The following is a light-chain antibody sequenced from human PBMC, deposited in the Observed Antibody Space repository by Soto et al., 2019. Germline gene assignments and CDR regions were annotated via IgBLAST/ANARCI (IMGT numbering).Light chain of an antibody. CDR2: AAS. CDR3: QQIYSIPIT. Sequence: DIQMTQSPFSLSASVADRVTITCRTSQSISSDLNWYQQKAGKAPKLLIYAASSLQSGVPSRFSGSGSGTHFTLTISSXQPEDFATYYCQQIYSIPITFGQGTRLEIK. J-gene: IGKJ5*01. V-gene: IGKV1-39*01. CDR1: QSISSD.